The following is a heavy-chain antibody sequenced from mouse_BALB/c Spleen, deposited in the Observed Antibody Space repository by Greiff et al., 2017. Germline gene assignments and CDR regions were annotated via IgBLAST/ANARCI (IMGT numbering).Heavy chain of an antibody. CDR2: ISSGGST. Sequence: EVMLVESGGGLVKPGGSLKLSCAASGFTFSSYAMSWVRQTPEKRLEWVAYISSGGSTYYPDSVKGLFTISRDNDRNILYLQMSSLRSEDTAMYYCARAGVRSWYFDVWGAGTTVTVSS. J-gene: IGHJ1*01. V-gene: IGHV5-6-5*01. CDR1: GFTFSSYA. CDR3: ARAGVRSWYFDV.